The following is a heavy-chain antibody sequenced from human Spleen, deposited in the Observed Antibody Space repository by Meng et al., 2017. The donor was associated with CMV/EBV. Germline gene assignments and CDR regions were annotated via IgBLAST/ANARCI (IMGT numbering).Heavy chain of an antibody. CDR3: ARDRVSSGWNDY. CDR2: INPNSGGT. J-gene: IGHJ4*02. Sequence: CKASGYTFTGYYMHWVRQAPGQGLEWMGWINPNSGGTNYAQKFQGRVTMTRDTSISTAYMELSRLRSDDTAVYYCARDRVSSGWNDYWGQGTLVTVSS. D-gene: IGHD6-19*01. CDR1: GYTFTGYY. V-gene: IGHV1-2*02.